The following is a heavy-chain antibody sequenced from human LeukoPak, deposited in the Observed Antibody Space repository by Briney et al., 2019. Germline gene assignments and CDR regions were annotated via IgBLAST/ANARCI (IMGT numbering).Heavy chain of an antibody. CDR2: LNADGGRT. CDR3: ARVFSSGWQTDY. D-gene: IGHD6-19*01. V-gene: IGHV3-74*01. CDR1: GLTFSNFW. Sequence: GGSLRLSCAASGLTFSNFWMHWVRHAPGKGLVWVSGLNADGGRTVYADSVKGRFTISRDNAKNTLYLQMNSLRVEDTAVYYCARVFSSGWQTDYWGQGTLVTVSS. J-gene: IGHJ4*02.